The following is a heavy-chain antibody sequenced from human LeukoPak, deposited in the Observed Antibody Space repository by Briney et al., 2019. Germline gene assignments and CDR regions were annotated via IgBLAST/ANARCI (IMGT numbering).Heavy chain of an antibody. J-gene: IGHJ3*02. Sequence: PGGSLRLSCAASGFTFSSYAMSWVRQVPGKGLEWVSGIKSNSGTYYADSVKGRFTVSRDNSKNTLYLQMNSLRAEDTAVYYCAKDIDILTGPDIWGQGTMVTVSS. V-gene: IGHV3-23*01. CDR2: IKSNSGT. CDR1: GFTFSSYA. CDR3: AKDIDILTGPDI. D-gene: IGHD3-9*01.